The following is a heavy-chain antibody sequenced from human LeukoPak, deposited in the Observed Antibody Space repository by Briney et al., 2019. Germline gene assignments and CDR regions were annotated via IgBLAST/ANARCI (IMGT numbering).Heavy chain of an antibody. CDR2: MSSSGSTI. V-gene: IGHV3-11*04. CDR3: ARALGPIEY. Sequence: GGSLRLSCEGSGFSFSDDYVSWLRQVPGKGLEWVSYMSSSGSTIFYADSVKGRFNISRDNAKKSLYLQMNSLRVEDTAVYYCARALGPIEYWGRGTLVTVSS. D-gene: IGHD3-10*01. J-gene: IGHJ4*02. CDR1: GFSFSDDY.